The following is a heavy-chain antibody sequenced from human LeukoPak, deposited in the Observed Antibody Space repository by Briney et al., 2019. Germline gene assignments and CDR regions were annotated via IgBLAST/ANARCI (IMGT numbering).Heavy chain of an antibody. CDR3: ARHDTAMATDYGMDV. D-gene: IGHD5-18*01. J-gene: IGHJ6*02. CDR2: IKQDGSEK. V-gene: IGHV3-7*01. CDR1: GFTFSSYW. Sequence: PGGSLRLSCAASGFTFSSYWMSWVRQAPGKGLEWVANIKQDGSEKYYVDSVKGRFTISRDNAKNSLYLQMNSLRVEDTAVYYCARHDTAMATDYGMDVWGQGTTVTVSS.